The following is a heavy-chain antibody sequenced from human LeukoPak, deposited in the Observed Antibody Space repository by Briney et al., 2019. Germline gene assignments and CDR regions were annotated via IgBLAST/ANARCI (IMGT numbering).Heavy chain of an antibody. CDR1: GFTFSNAW. V-gene: IGHV3-15*01. J-gene: IGHJ4*02. D-gene: IGHD3-22*01. Sequence: LGGSLRLSCAASGFTFSNAWMSWVRQAPGKGLEWVGRSKSKTDGGTTDYAAPVKGRFTISRDDSKNTLYLQMNSLKTEDTAVYYCTTWSPRYYDSSGYYWDFDYWGQGTLVTVSS. CDR2: SKSKTDGGTT. CDR3: TTWSPRYYDSSGYYWDFDY.